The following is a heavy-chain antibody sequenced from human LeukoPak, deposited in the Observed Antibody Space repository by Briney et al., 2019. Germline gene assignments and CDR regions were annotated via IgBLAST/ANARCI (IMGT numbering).Heavy chain of an antibody. J-gene: IGHJ4*02. D-gene: IGHD5-18*01. CDR1: GFTFSSYW. Sequence: PGGSLRLSCAASGFTFSSYWMHWVRQAPGKGLEWVGRIKSKTDGGTTDYAAPVKGRFTISRDDSKNTLYLQMNSLKTEDTAVYYCTVDTAMVRLFDYWGQGTLVTVSS. V-gene: IGHV3-15*01. CDR3: TVDTAMVRLFDY. CDR2: IKSKTDGGTT.